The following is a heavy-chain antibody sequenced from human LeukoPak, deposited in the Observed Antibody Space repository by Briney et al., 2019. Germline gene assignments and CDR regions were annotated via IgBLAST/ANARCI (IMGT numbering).Heavy chain of an antibody. J-gene: IGHJ4*02. CDR3: ARSKGAYYDSSGYSRVFFY. D-gene: IGHD3-22*01. V-gene: IGHV1-69*05. CDR2: IIPIFGTA. CDR1: GGTFSSDA. Sequence: AASVTLSCTASGGTFSSDAISWVRQAPGQGLEWMGGIIPIFGTANYAQKFQGRVTITTDESTSTAYMELSSLRSEDTAVYYCARSKGAYYDSSGYSRVFFYWGQGTLVTVSS.